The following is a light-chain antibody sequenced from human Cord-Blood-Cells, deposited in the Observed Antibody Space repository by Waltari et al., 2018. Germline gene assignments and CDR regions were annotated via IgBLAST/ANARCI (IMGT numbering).Light chain of an antibody. CDR2: KDM. CDR3: QSADSSGTYGV. Sequence: SYELTQPPSVSVSPGQTARITCSGDALPKQYAYWYQQKPGPAPVLVIYKDMERPSGIPERFSGSSSGTTVTLTISGVQAEDEADYYCQSADSSGTYGVFGGGTKLTVL. V-gene: IGLV3-25*03. J-gene: IGLJ3*02. CDR1: ALPKQY.